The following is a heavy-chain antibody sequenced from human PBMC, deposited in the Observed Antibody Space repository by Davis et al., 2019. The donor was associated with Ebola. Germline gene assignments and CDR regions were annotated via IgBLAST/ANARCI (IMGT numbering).Heavy chain of an antibody. CDR1: GYTFTSYY. Sequence: ASVKVSCKASGYTFTSYYMHWVRQAPGQGLEWIGIINPSGGSTSYAQKFQGRVTMTRDTSTSTVYMELSSLRSADTAVYYCARARIRTQHAANYYYYYGMDVWGQGTTVTVSS. J-gene: IGHJ6*02. D-gene: IGHD5-18*01. CDR2: INPSGGST. CDR3: ARARIRTQHAANYYYYYGMDV. V-gene: IGHV1-46*01.